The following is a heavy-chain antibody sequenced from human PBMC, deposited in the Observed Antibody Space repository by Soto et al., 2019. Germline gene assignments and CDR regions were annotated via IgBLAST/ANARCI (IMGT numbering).Heavy chain of an antibody. D-gene: IGHD3-3*01. V-gene: IGHV1-8*01. CDR1: GYTFTSYD. CDR3: ARGPAPYYDFWSGSAVYYYMDV. Sequence: ASVKVSCKASGYTFTSYDINWVRQATGQGLEWMGWMNPNSGNTGYAQKFQGRVTMTRNTSLSTAYMELSSLRSEDTAVYYCARGPAPYYDFWSGSAVYYYMDVWGKGTTVTVSS. CDR2: MNPNSGNT. J-gene: IGHJ6*03.